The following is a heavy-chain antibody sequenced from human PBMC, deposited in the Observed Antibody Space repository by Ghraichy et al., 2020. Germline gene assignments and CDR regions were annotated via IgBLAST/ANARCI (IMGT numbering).Heavy chain of an antibody. CDR2: INPNSGGT. D-gene: IGHD5-18*01. Sequence: ASVKVSCKASGYTFTGYYMHWVRQAPGQGLEWMGWINPNSGGTNYAQKFQGRVTMTRDTSISTAYMELSRLRSDDTAVYYCARERDTEGGMDVWGQGTTVTVSS. J-gene: IGHJ6*02. V-gene: IGHV1-2*02. CDR1: GYTFTGYY. CDR3: ARERDTEGGMDV.